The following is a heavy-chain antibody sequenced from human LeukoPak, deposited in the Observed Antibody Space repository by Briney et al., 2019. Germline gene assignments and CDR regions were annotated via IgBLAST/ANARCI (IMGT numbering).Heavy chain of an antibody. J-gene: IGHJ4*02. D-gene: IGHD1-1*01. Sequence: GASVKVSCKASEYTFTSYDINWVRQATGQGLEWMGWMNPNSGNTGYAQKFQGRLTMTRDTSISTAYMELSSLRSEDTAVYYCARAVPLTTTVDYWGQGTLVTVSS. CDR1: EYTFTSYD. V-gene: IGHV1-8*01. CDR2: MNPNSGNT. CDR3: ARAVPLTTTVDY.